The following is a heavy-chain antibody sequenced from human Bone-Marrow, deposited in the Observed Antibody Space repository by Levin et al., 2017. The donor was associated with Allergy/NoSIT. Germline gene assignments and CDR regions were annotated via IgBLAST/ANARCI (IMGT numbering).Heavy chain of an antibody. J-gene: IGHJ4*02. CDR1: GGSISTYH. CDR3: ARASSTTSSNFDY. Sequence: KSSETLSLSCTISGGSISTYHWSWMRRAAGKGLEWIGRFYGRGSTDYNASLKSRVTVSGDTSKNQISLNLKSVTAADTAVYYCARASSTTSSNFDYWGQGILVIVSS. D-gene: IGHD2/OR15-2a*01. CDR2: FYGRGST. V-gene: IGHV4-4*07.